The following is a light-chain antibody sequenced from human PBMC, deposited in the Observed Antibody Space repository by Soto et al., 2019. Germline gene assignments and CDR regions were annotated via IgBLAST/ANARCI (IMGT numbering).Light chain of an antibody. CDR2: GAS. CDR3: QQYGSSPPIT. J-gene: IGKJ5*01. CDR1: QSVSNNY. V-gene: IGKV3-20*01. Sequence: EMVLTQSPGTLSLSPGERASLSGRASQSVSNNYLAWYQQKPGQAPRLFIYGASNRAAGVPDRFGGSGSGTDFALTISRLEPEDFAVYYCQQYGSSPPITFGQGTRLEIK.